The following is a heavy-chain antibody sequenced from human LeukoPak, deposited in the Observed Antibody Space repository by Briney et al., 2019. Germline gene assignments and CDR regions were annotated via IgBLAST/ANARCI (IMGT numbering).Heavy chain of an antibody. CDR1: GVSVSSSHY. CDR2: IYYGGST. D-gene: IGHD3-22*01. V-gene: IGHV4-38-2*02. CDR3: ATYDNTGYYFAY. J-gene: IGHJ4*02. Sequence: SETLSLTCTVSGVSVSSSHYWGWIRQPPGKGLEGIGSIYYGGSTYYNASLRSRVTTSVDTSKNQFSLKLSSMTAADTALYYCATYDNTGYYFAYWGQGSLVTVSS.